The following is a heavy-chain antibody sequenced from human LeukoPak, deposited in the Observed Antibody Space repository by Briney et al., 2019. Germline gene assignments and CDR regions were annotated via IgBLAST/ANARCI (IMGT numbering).Heavy chain of an antibody. Sequence: ASVKVSCKFSGYTFTAYYMHCVRQAPGQGLEWMGWINPNNGGTISAQKFQGRVTMTRDTSICTAYMEVSRLRSGDTAVYYCARARRYIAVAGYDAFDIWGQGTMVTVSS. CDR3: ARARRYIAVAGYDAFDI. J-gene: IGHJ3*02. D-gene: IGHD6-19*01. CDR2: INPNNGGT. V-gene: IGHV1-2*02. CDR1: GYTFTAYY.